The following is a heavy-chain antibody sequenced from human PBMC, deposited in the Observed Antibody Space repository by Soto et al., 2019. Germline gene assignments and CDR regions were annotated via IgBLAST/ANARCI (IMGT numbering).Heavy chain of an antibody. CDR1: GFTFSSYW. Sequence: EVQLVESGGGLVQPGGSLRLSCAASGFTFSSYWMHWVRQVPGKGLVWVSRINSDGSSTSYADSVKGRFTISRDNAKNTLYLQMNSLRAEDTAVYYCASPRDGYNYYYFDYLDQGTLVTVSS. J-gene: IGHJ4*02. CDR2: INSDGSST. CDR3: ASPRDGYNYYYFDY. V-gene: IGHV3-74*01. D-gene: IGHD5-12*01.